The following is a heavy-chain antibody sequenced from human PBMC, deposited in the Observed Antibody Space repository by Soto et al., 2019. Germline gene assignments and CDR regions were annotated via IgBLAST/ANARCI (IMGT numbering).Heavy chain of an antibody. CDR1: GGSISSYY. Sequence: SETLSLTCTVSGGSISSYYWSWIRQPPGKGLEWIGYIYYSGSTNYNPSLKSRVTISVDTSKNQFSLKLSSVTAADTAVYYCASIVAARPGDWFDPWGQGTLVTVSS. V-gene: IGHV4-59*01. CDR2: IYYSGST. J-gene: IGHJ5*02. D-gene: IGHD6-6*01. CDR3: ASIVAARPGDWFDP.